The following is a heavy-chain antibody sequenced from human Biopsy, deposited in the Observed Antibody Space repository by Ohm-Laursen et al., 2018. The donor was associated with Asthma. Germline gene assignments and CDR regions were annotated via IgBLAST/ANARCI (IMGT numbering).Heavy chain of an antibody. D-gene: IGHD4-17*01. J-gene: IGHJ4*02. V-gene: IGHV1-24*01. CDR1: VYTLTDLS. CDR2: LDPEEDGA. CDR3: ASDFPKDYVRYNFQF. Sequence: SEYASRPLSVYTLTDLSIHSVRQAPGQWHEWLGGLDPEEDGAVTAGRFQGRVTMTEDTSTDTAYMELSSLSSHDAAVYYCASDFPKDYVRYNFQFWGQGTLVTVSS.